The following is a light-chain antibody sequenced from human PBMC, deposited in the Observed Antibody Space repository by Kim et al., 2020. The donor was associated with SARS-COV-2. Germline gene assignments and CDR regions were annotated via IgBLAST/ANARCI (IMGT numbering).Light chain of an antibody. CDR1: EGISSY. CDR3: QQLNSYPIT. J-gene: IGKJ5*01. CDR2: AAS. Sequence: ASVGDRVTITCRASEGISSYLAWYQQKPGKAPKLPIYAASTVQSGVPSRFSGSGSGTDFTLTISSLQPEEFATYYCQQLNSYPITFGQGTRREIK. V-gene: IGKV1-9*01.